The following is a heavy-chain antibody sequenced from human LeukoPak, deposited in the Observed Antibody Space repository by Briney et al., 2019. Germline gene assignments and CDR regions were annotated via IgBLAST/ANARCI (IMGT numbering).Heavy chain of an antibody. Sequence: GASVKVSCKASGYTFTSYGISWVRQAPGQGLEWMGWISAYNGNTNYAQKLRGRVTMTTDTSTSTAYMELRSLRSDDTAVYYCARDRPNSSSWYFYYYYGMDVWGQGTTVTVSS. CDR2: ISAYNGNT. CDR1: GYTFTSYG. V-gene: IGHV1-18*01. J-gene: IGHJ6*02. CDR3: ARDRPNSSSWYFYYYYGMDV. D-gene: IGHD6-13*01.